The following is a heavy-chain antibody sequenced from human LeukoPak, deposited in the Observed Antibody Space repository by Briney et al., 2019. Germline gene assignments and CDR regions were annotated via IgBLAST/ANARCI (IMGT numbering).Heavy chain of an antibody. CDR2: IKQDGSEK. V-gene: IGHV3-7*01. Sequence: PGGSLRLSCAASGFTFSSYWMSWVRQAPGKGLEWVANIKQDGSEKYYVDSVKGRFTISRDNAKNSLYLQMNSLRAEDTAMYYCAREGYYGSGLYYYYYMDVWGKGTTVTVSS. CDR1: GFTFSSYW. D-gene: IGHD3-10*01. J-gene: IGHJ6*03. CDR3: AREGYYGSGLYYYYYMDV.